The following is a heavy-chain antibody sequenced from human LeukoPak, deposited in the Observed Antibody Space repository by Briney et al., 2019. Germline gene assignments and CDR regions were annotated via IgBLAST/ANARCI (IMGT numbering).Heavy chain of an antibody. V-gene: IGHV4-34*01. D-gene: IGHD2-15*01. Sequence: PSETLSLTCAVYGGSFGGYYWSWIRQPPGKGMEWSGEINLGGRANYNPSLNSRVTISVDTSKNQFSLKLSSVTAADTAVYYCARLGFCSGGNCHTDYWGQGTLVTVSS. CDR3: ARLGFCSGGNCHTDY. J-gene: IGHJ4*02. CDR2: INLGGRA. CDR1: GGSFGGYY.